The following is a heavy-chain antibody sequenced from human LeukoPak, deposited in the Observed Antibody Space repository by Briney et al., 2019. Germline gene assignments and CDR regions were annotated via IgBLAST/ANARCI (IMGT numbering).Heavy chain of an antibody. J-gene: IGHJ3*02. CDR2: IIPIFGTA. V-gene: IGHV1-69*05. D-gene: IGHD2-15*01. CDR3: ARNVGAAYDAFDI. Sequence: GASVKVSCKASGGTFSSYAISWVRQAPGQGLEWMGGIIPIFGTANYAQEFQGRVTITTDESTSTAYMELSSLRSEDTAVYYCARNVGAAYDAFDIWGQGTMVTVSS. CDR1: GGTFSSYA.